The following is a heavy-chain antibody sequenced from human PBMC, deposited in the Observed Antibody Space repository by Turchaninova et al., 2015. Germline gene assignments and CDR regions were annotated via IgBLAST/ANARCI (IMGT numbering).Heavy chain of an antibody. V-gene: IGHV4-34*01. J-gene: IGHJ4*02. CDR1: GGSFSGYY. Sequence: QVQLQQWGAGLLKPSESLSLSCAVSGGSFSGYYGSWIRQPPGKGLDWSGEINHSGSTNYNPSLKSRVTISVDTSKNQFSLKLSSVTAADTAVYYCARAIARYFDYWGQGTLVTVSS. CDR2: INHSGST. D-gene: IGHD3-22*01. CDR3: ARAIARYFDY.